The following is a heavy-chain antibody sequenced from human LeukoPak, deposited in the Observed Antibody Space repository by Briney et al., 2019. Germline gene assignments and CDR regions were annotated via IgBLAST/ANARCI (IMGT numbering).Heavy chain of an antibody. J-gene: IGHJ4*02. V-gene: IGHV1-69*13. D-gene: IGHD6-19*01. CDR3: ARDSGRGVAGNLDY. CDR2: IIPIFGTA. CDR1: GGTFSSYA. Sequence: SVKVSCKASGGTFSSYAISWVRQAPGQGLEWMGGIIPIFGTANYAQKFQGRVTITADESTSTAHMELSSLRSEDTAVYYCARDSGRGVAGNLDYWGQGTLVTVSS.